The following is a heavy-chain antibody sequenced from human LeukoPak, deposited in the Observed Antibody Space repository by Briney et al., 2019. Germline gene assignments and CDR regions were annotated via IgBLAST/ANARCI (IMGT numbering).Heavy chain of an antibody. CDR1: GFTSSSFW. D-gene: IGHD6-13*01. Sequence: PGGSLRLSCVGSGFTSSSFWMNWVRQVPGKGLEWQANIREDGSVTTHVESVKGRFTISRDNAENVLYLQMNSLRVEDTGIYYCARGRPTPGTDYWGQGILVTVSS. CDR3: ARGRPTPGTDY. J-gene: IGHJ4*02. V-gene: IGHV3-7*04. CDR2: IREDGSVT.